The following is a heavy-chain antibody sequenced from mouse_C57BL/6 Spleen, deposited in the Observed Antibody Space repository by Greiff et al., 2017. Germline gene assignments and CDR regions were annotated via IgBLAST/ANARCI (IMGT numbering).Heavy chain of an antibody. J-gene: IGHJ3*01. Sequence: QVQLQQPGAELVRPGSSVKLSCKASGYTFTSYWMHWVKQRPIQGLEWIGNIDPSDSETHYNQKFKDKATLTVDKSSSSAYMQLSSLTSEDSAVYYCARSYYSNYHWFAYWGQGTLVTVSA. CDR1: GYTFTSYW. CDR2: IDPSDSET. V-gene: IGHV1-52*01. CDR3: ARSYYSNYHWFAY. D-gene: IGHD2-5*01.